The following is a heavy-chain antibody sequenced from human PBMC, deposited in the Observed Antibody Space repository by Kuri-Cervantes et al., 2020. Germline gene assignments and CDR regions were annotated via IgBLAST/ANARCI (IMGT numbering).Heavy chain of an antibody. V-gene: IGHV4-38-2*01. Sequence: ESLKISCAASGFTFSSYSMSWVRQAPGKGLEWIGSIYHSGSTYYNPSLKSRVTISVDTSKNQFSLKLSSVTAADTAVYYCARSLLARFSTRGRAFDIWGQGTMVTVSS. CDR3: ARSLLARFSTRGRAFDI. CDR1: GFTFSSYS. CDR2: IYHSGST. J-gene: IGHJ3*02. D-gene: IGHD2-15*01.